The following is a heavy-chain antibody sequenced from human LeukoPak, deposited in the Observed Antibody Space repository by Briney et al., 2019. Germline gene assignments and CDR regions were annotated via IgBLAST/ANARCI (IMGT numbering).Heavy chain of an antibody. CDR3: ARENTLVRGVINPLDY. CDR1: GDSVSSNDAA. CDR2: TLYRSKWYY. J-gene: IGHJ4*02. Sequence: SQTLSLTCAISGDSVSSNDAAWNWIRQSPSRGLEWLGRTLYRSKWYYGYAVSVRSRITINPDTSKNQFSLQLSSVTPEDTAVYYCARENTLVRGVINPLDYWGQGTLVTVSS. D-gene: IGHD3-10*01. V-gene: IGHV6-1*01.